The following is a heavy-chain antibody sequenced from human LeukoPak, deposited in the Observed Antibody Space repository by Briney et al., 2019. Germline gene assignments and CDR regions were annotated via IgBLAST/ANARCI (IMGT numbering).Heavy chain of an antibody. D-gene: IGHD1-1*01. CDR1: GFTFGSYW. J-gene: IGHJ5*02. CDR2: IKQDGSEK. CDR3: ARATMEKGFDP. Sequence: GGSLRLSCAASGFTFGSYWMSWVRQAPGKGLEWVANIKQDGSEKYYVDSVKGRFTISRDNAKNSLYLQMNSLRAEDTAVYYCARATMEKGFDPWGQGTLVTVSS. V-gene: IGHV3-7*01.